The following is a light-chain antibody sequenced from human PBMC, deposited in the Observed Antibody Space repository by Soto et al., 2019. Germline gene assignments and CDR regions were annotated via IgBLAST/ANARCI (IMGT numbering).Light chain of an antibody. CDR3: QQYGSSPRAIT. CDR1: QSVSSSY. J-gene: IGKJ5*01. CDR2: GAS. V-gene: IGKV3-20*01. Sequence: EIVLTQSPGTLSLSPGERATLSCRASQSVSSSYLAWYQQKPGQAPRLLIYGASSRATGIPDRFSGSGSGTDCTLTISRLEPEDFAVYYCQQYGSSPRAITFGQGTRLEMK.